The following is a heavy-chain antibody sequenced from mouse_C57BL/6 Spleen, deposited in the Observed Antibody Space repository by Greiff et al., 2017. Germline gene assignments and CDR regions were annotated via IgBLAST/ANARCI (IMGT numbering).Heavy chain of an antibody. CDR1: GYTFTSYW. J-gene: IGHJ2*01. CDR3: ARSKRSHIDY. CDR2: IHPNSGST. V-gene: IGHV1-64*01. D-gene: IGHD6-1*01. Sequence: VQLQQPGAELVKPGASVKLSCKASGYTFTSYWMHWVKQRPGKGLEWIGMIHPNSGSTNYNEKFKSKATLTVDKSSSTAYMQLSSLTSVDSAVYYGARSKRSHIDYWGQGTTLTVSS.